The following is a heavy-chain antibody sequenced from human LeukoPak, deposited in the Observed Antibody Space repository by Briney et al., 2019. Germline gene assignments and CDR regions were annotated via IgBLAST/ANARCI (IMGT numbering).Heavy chain of an antibody. CDR3: ASGLRYFDWLTDDAFDI. CDR1: GGSISSYY. V-gene: IGHV4-4*07. Sequence: SETLSLTCTGSGGSISSYYWSWIRQPAGRGLEWIGRIYTSGSTNYNPSLKSRVTMSVDTSKNQFSLKLSSVTAADTAVYYCASGLRYFDWLTDDAFDIWGQGTMVTVSS. CDR2: IYTSGST. J-gene: IGHJ3*02. D-gene: IGHD3-9*01.